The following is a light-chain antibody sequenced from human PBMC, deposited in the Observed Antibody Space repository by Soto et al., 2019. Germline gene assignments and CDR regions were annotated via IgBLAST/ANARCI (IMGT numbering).Light chain of an antibody. Sequence: ETVLTQSPGTLSLSPGERATLSCRASQSVSSNYLAWYQQKPGQAPRLLIYGASTRATGIPDRFSCSGSGPDFALTISRLEPEDFAVYYCQQFGRSPPSWTFGQGTKVEIK. J-gene: IGKJ1*01. CDR2: GAS. V-gene: IGKV3-20*01. CDR1: QSVSSNY. CDR3: QQFGRSPPSWT.